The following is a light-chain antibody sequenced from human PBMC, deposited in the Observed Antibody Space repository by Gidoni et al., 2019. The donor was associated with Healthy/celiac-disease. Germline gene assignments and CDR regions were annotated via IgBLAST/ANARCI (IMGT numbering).Light chain of an antibody. V-gene: IGLV2-14*01. CDR1: SSDVGGYNY. CDR3: SSYTSSSTPVV. J-gene: IGLJ2*01. CDR2: EVS. Sequence: QSALTQPASVSGSPGQAITISCTVTSSDVGGYNYVSWYQQHPGKSPKLMIYEVSNRPSGVSNLFSGSKSGNTASLTISALQAEDEADYYCSSYTSSSTPVVFGGGTKLTVL.